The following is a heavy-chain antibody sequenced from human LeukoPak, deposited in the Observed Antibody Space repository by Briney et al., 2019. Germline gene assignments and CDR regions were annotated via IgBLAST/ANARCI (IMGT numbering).Heavy chain of an antibody. CDR3: ARRGGIAAAGTYDY. V-gene: IGHV4-59*01. Sequence: PSGTLSLTCTVSGGSISSYYWSWIRQPPGKGLEWIGYIYYSGSTNYNPSLKSRVTISVDTSKNQFSLKLSSVTAADTAVYYCARRGGIAAAGTYDYWGQGTLVTVSP. CDR1: GGSISSYY. D-gene: IGHD6-13*01. CDR2: IYYSGST. J-gene: IGHJ4*02.